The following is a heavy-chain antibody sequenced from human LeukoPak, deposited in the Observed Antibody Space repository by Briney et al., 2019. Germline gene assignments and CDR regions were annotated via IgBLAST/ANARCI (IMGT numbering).Heavy chain of an antibody. CDR3: AKEIAAIGLPAVDH. J-gene: IGHJ4*02. CDR2: ISSDGGT. Sequence: GGSLRLSCAASGFTFSNYAMSWVRQAPGKGLEWVSGISSDGGTFYPDSVKGRFTISRDNSKNTLYLQMNSLGAADTAIYYCAKEIAAIGLPAVDHWAQGTLVTVSS. D-gene: IGHD6-13*01. V-gene: IGHV3-23*01. CDR1: GFTFSNYA.